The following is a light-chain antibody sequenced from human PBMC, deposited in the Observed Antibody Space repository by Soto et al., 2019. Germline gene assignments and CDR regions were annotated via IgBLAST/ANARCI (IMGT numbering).Light chain of an antibody. CDR3: QQRSSWPPIT. V-gene: IGKV3-11*01. J-gene: IGKJ5*01. CDR1: HSVSSY. Sequence: NVVSVSPGTLSLSKGERATLSCRASHSVSSYLAWYQQKPGQAPRLLVYDASNRATDVPPRFSGSGSGTDFTLTISSLEPEDFAVYYCQQRSSWPPITFGQGTRLEIK. CDR2: DAS.